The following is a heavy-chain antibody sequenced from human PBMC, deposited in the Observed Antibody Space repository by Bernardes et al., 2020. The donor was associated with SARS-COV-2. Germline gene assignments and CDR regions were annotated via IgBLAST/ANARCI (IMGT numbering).Heavy chain of an antibody. CDR2: IYSGGST. D-gene: IGHD3-16*02. V-gene: IGHV3-66*01. CDR3: ARGITPIMITFGGVIV. Sequence: GGSLRLSCAASGFTFRSHYMSWIRQAPGKGLEWVSVIYSGGSTYYADSVKGRFTISRDNSKNTLYLQMNSLRAEDTAVYYCARGITPIMITFGGVIVWGQGTLVTVSS. CDR1: GFTFRSHY. J-gene: IGHJ4*02.